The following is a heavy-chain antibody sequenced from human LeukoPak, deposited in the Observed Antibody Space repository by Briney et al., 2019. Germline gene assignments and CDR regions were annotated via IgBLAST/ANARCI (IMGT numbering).Heavy chain of an antibody. D-gene: IGHD3-22*01. J-gene: IGHJ4*02. V-gene: IGHV4-59*01. CDR2: IYYSGST. Sequence: SETLSLTCAVYGGSFSNYYWSWIRQPPGKGLEWIGYIYYSGSTNYNPSLKSRVTISVDTSKNQFSLKLSSVTAADTAVYYCARNNYDSSGYYSDWGQGTLVTVSS. CDR3: ARNNYDSSGYYSD. CDR1: GGSFSNYY.